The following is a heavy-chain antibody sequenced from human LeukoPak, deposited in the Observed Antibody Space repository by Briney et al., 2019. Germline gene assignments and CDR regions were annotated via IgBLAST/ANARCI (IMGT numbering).Heavy chain of an antibody. CDR1: GFTISTYG. CDR3: ANIPTRVASN. D-gene: IGHD2-2*02. V-gene: IGHV3-30*18. Sequence: PGRSLRLSCAASGFTISTYGMHWVRQAPGKGLEWVALISYDGSDKYYADSVKGRFTISRDNSKNTLYLQMNSLRAEDTAVYYCANIPTRVASNWGQGTLVTVSS. J-gene: IGHJ4*02. CDR2: ISYDGSDK.